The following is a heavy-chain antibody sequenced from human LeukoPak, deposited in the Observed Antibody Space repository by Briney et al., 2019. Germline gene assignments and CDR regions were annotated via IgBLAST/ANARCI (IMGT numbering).Heavy chain of an antibody. V-gene: IGHV4-38-2*01. Sequence: SETLSLTCAVSGYSISSGYYWGWIRQPPGKGLEWIGSIYYSGGTYYNPSLKSRVTISVDTSKNQFSLKLSSVTAADTAVYYCARPMYYYDSSGYYSYAFDIWGQGTMVTVSS. CDR2: IYYSGGT. CDR1: GYSISSGYY. CDR3: ARPMYYYDSSGYYSYAFDI. D-gene: IGHD3-22*01. J-gene: IGHJ3*02.